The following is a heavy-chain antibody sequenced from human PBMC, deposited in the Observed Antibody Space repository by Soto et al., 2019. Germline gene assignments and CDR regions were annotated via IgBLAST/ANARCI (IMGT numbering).Heavy chain of an antibody. D-gene: IGHD3-9*01. V-gene: IGHV3-30*18. CDR2: MSCDGSDK. Sequence: PRGPLRLSCIASGFTVSRYGLHLVLQAPGKALEGVAFMSCDGSDKWYADSVKGRFDFSRDNAKNTLFLEVNSLRAEDTGLYYSVKNSYYETLTGCAYFDDWGQG. CDR3: VKNSYYETLTGCAYFDD. J-gene: IGHJ4*02. CDR1: GFTVSRYG.